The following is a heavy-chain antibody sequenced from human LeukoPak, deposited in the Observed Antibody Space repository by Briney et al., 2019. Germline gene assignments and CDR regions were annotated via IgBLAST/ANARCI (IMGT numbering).Heavy chain of an antibody. CDR3: AREMYYYDSSGYYLGAFDI. D-gene: IGHD3-22*01. Sequence: GGSLRLSCAASGFTFSSYAMSWVRQAPGKGLEWVSGINWNGGSTGYADSVKGRFTISRDNAKNSLYLQMNSLRAEDTALYHCAREMYYYDSSGYYLGAFDIWGQGTMVTVSS. V-gene: IGHV3-20*01. J-gene: IGHJ3*02. CDR1: GFTFSSYA. CDR2: INWNGGST.